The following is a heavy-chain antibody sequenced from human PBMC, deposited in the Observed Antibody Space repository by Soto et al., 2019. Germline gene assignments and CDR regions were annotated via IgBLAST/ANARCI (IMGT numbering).Heavy chain of an antibody. D-gene: IGHD4-17*01. CDR2: ISSSSSTI. V-gene: IGHV3-48*01. Sequence: GSLRLSCAASGFTFSSYWMHWVRQAPGKGLEWVSYISSSSSTIYYADSVKGRFAISRDNAKNSLYLQMNSLRAEDTAVYYCAREDDYLNWFDPWGQGTLVTVSS. CDR1: GFTFSSYW. J-gene: IGHJ5*02. CDR3: AREDDYLNWFDP.